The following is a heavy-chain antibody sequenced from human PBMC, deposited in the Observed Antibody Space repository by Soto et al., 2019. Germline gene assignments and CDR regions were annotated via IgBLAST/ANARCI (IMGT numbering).Heavy chain of an antibody. V-gene: IGHV3-33*01. D-gene: IGHD2-2*01. Sequence: GGSLRLSCAASGFTFSSYGMHWVRQAPGKGLEWVAVIWYDGSNKYYADSVRGRFTISRDNSKNTLYLQMNSLRAEDTAVYYWARDVYCPLEYCSSTSSSDAFDIWGQGKMVTVSS. CDR1: GFTFSSYG. CDR3: ARDVYCPLEYCSSTSSSDAFDI. J-gene: IGHJ3*02. CDR2: IWYDGSNK.